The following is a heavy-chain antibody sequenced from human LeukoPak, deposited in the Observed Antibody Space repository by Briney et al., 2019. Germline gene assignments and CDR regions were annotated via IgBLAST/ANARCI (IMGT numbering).Heavy chain of an antibody. CDR1: GYTFTSYG. J-gene: IGHJ4*02. CDR3: ARGYSSSWYGGDFDY. D-gene: IGHD6-13*01. CDR2: ISAYNGNT. V-gene: IGHV1-18*04. Sequence: ASVKVACKASGYTFTSYGISWVRQAPGQGLEWMGWISAYNGNTNYAQKLQGRVTMITDTSTSTAYMELRSLRSDDTAVYYCARGYSSSWYGGDFDYWGQGTLVTVSS.